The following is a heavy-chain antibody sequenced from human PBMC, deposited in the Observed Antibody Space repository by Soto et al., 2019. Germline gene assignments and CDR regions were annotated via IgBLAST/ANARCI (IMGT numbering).Heavy chain of an antibody. V-gene: IGHV3-15*07. CDR2: IKSKTDGGTT. J-gene: IGHJ4*02. CDR3: TTQYFSGGSCLDY. CDR1: GFTFSNAW. D-gene: IGHD2-15*01. Sequence: EVQLVESGGGLVKPGGSLSLSCAASGFTFSNAWMNWVRQAPGKGLEWVGRIKSKTDGGTTDYAAPVKGRFTISRDDSKDTLYLQMNSLKTEDTAVYYCTTQYFSGGSCLDYWGQGTLVTVSS.